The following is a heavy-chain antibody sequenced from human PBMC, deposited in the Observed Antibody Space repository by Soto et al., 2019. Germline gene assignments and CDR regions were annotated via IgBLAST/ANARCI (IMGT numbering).Heavy chain of an antibody. D-gene: IGHD2-21*02. CDR3: AHSQRLGGGSDYDKGLDV. J-gene: IGHJ6*02. CDR1: GYSLSTYGAG. Sequence: QITLKESGPTLVKPTQTLTLTCTFSGYSLSTYGAGVNWIRQPPGKALECLALIYWDDDKRYSSSLKNRLTIMKDTSKNQVVLIMTNTAPADTATYFCAHSQRLGGGSDYDKGLDVWGQGTTVTVSS. V-gene: IGHV2-5*02. CDR2: IYWDDDK.